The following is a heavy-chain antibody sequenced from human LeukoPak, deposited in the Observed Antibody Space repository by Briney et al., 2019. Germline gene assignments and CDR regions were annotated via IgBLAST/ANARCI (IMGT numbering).Heavy chain of an antibody. V-gene: IGHV1-18*01. D-gene: IGHD2-21*02. CDR3: ARVLVELCGGDCYYFDY. CDR1: GYTFTSYG. CDR2: ISAYNGNT. Sequence: ASVKVSCKASGYTFTSYGISWVRQAPGQGLEWMGWISAYNGNTNYAQKLQGRVTMTTDTSTSTAYMELRSLRSDDTAVYYCARVLVELCGGDCYYFDYWGQGTLVTVSS. J-gene: IGHJ4*02.